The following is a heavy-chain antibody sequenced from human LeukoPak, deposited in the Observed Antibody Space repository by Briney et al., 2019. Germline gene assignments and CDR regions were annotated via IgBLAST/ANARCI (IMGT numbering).Heavy chain of an antibody. CDR3: ARDLHGDWFDP. CDR2: IYTSGST. J-gene: IGHJ5*02. CDR1: GGSISSGSYY. Sequence: SQTLSLTCTVSGGSISSGSYYWNWIRQPAGKGLEWIGRIYTSGSTNYNPSLKSRVIISVDTSKNQFSLKLSSVTAAATAVYYCARDLHGDWFDPWGQGTLVTVSS. D-gene: IGHD3-3*01. V-gene: IGHV4-61*02.